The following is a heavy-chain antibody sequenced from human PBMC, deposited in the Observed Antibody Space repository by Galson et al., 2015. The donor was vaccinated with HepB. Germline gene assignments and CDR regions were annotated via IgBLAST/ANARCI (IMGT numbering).Heavy chain of an antibody. D-gene: IGHD2-2*02. CDR1: GFTFSSYS. J-gene: IGHJ6*03. CDR2: ISSSSYI. Sequence: CAASGFTFSSYSMNWVRQAPGQGLEWASSISSSSYIYYADSVKGRFTISRDNAKNSLYLQMNSLRAEDTAVYYCARDSPYCSSTSCYIDYYYYYMDVWGKGTTVTVSS. CDR3: ARDSPYCSSTSCYIDYYYYYMDV. V-gene: IGHV3-21*01.